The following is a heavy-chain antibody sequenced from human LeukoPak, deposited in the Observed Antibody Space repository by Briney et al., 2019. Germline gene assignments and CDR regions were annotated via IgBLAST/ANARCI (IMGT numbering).Heavy chain of an antibody. V-gene: IGHV3-21*01. D-gene: IGHD7-27*01. CDR2: ISSNSRSI. J-gene: IGHJ5*02. CDR3: ARSLTGDLDWFDP. Sequence: PGGSLRLSCAASGFTFSSDSMNLVRQAPGKGLEWVSSISSNSRSIYYADSVKGRFTVSRDNAENSLYLQMNSLRAEDTAVYYCARSLTGDLDWFDPWGRGTLVAVSS. CDR1: GFTFSSDS.